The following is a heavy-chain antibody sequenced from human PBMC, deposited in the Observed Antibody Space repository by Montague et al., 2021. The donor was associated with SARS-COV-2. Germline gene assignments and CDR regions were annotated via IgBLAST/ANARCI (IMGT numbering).Heavy chain of an antibody. Sequence: TLSLTCTVSGGSIRSGSYDWSWIRQPAGEGLEWIGRIYSSGSTNYNPSLKSRVTMSVDTSKNQFSLKVSSVAAADTAVYYCTRDYGDYSYYYGLDVWGQGTTVTVSS. J-gene: IGHJ6*02. V-gene: IGHV4-61*02. CDR3: TRDYGDYSYYYGLDV. CDR1: GGSIRSGSYD. D-gene: IGHD4-17*01. CDR2: IYSSGST.